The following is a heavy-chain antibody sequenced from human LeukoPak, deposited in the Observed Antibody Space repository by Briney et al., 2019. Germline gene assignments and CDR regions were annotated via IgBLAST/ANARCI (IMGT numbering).Heavy chain of an antibody. V-gene: IGHV4-59*01. CDR2: IYYSGDT. Sequence: KPSETLSLTCTVSGGSINSYYWSWIRQPPGKELEWIGDIYYSGDTNYNPSLKSRVTISVDTSKNQFSLKLSSVTAPDTAVYHCARSGAVTHNVFDNWGQGTLVTVSS. CDR3: ARSGAVTHNVFDN. J-gene: IGHJ4*02. CDR1: GGSINSYY. D-gene: IGHD4-17*01.